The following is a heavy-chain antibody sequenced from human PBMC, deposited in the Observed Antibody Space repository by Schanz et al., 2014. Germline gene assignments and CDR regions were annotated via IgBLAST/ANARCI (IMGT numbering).Heavy chain of an antibody. CDR2: IKSKTDGETT. CDR3: ATASSPVREAGAGSSFHL. J-gene: IGHJ5*02. V-gene: IGHV3-15*01. Sequence: EVQLVESGGGLVKPGGSLRLSCAASTSIFNHAWMSWVRQAPGKGLELLGRIKSKTDGETTDYAAPVKGRFSISRDDSQSTLYLQMNSLKIEDTAVYYCATASSPVREAGAGSSFHLWGQGTLVTVSP. CDR1: TSIFNHAW. D-gene: IGHD6-13*01.